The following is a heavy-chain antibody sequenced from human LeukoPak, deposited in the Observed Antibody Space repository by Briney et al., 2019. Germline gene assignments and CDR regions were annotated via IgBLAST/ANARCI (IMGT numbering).Heavy chain of an antibody. CDR1: GGSISSGGYY. CDR3: ARAQDPGAFDY. CDR2: IYYSGST. Sequence: SETLCLTCTVSGGSISSGGYYWSWIRQHPGKGLEWIGYIYYSGSTYYNPSLKSRVTISVDTSKNQFSLKLSSVTAADTAVYYCARAQDPGAFDYWGQGTLVTVSS. J-gene: IGHJ4*02. D-gene: IGHD3-10*01. V-gene: IGHV4-31*03.